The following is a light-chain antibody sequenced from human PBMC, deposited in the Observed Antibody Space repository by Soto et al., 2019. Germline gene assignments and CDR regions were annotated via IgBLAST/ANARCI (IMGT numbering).Light chain of an antibody. J-gene: IGKJ4*01. CDR1: QSISAN. CDR2: ATS. CDR3: QQSYAIPLI. Sequence: DIPMTQSPSSLSASVGDRVSITCRASQSISANLNWCQQKPGRAPNLLIYATSTLQSEVPSRFNGTRSGTDFTLTISTLQPEDDATYYCQQSYAIPLIFGGGTKVDMK. V-gene: IGKV1-39*01.